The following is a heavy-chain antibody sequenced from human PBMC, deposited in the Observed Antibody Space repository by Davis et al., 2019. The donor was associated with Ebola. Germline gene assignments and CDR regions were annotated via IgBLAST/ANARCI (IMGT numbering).Heavy chain of an antibody. CDR1: GGSISSYY. V-gene: IGHV4-59*12. Sequence: SETLSLTCTVSGGSISSYYWSWIRQPPGKGLEWIGYIYYSGSTNYNPSLKSRVTISVDTSKNQFSLKLSSVTAADTAVYYCARDYLAAADYWGQGTLVTVSS. CDR2: IYYSGST. D-gene: IGHD6-13*01. J-gene: IGHJ4*02. CDR3: ARDYLAAADY.